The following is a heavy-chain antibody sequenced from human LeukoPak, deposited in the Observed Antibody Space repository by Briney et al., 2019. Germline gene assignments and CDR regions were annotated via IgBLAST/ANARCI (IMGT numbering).Heavy chain of an antibody. Sequence: SETLSLTCTVSGGSISSYYWSWIRQPPGKGLEWIGYIYYSGSTNYNPSLKSRVTISVDTSKNQFSLKLSSVTAADTAVYYCARGQRLTLNWFDPWCQGTLVTVSS. CDR3: ARGQRLTLNWFDP. J-gene: IGHJ5*02. V-gene: IGHV4-59*01. CDR1: GGSISSYY. D-gene: IGHD3-16*01. CDR2: IYYSGST.